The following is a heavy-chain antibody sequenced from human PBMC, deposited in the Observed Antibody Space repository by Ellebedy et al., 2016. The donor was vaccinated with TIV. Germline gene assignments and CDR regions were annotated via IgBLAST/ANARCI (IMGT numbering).Heavy chain of an antibody. V-gene: IGHV3-7*01. Sequence: GESLKISCAASGFPYSSFWISWVRQAPGKGLEWVANTKEDGSEKYYVDSVRGRFTISRDNAKNSLYLQMNSLRAEDTAVYYCSRGGGCGGGTCYYPDFWGQGTLVTVSS. CDR1: GFPYSSFW. CDR3: SRGGGCGGGTCYYPDF. J-gene: IGHJ4*02. CDR2: TKEDGSEK. D-gene: IGHD2-15*01.